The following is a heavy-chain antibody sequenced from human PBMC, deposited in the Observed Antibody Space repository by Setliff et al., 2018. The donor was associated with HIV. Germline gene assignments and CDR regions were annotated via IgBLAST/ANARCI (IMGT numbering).Heavy chain of an antibody. Sequence: SETLSLTCAVYGGSLANYYWSWFRQSPGKGLEWIGEIADSGATDYNPSLKSRVIISLDTSKKQFSLKLNSVTAADTAVYYCARGTTGYSTIWYRNGLTYYYYMDAWGKGTEVTVSS. CDR2: IADSGAT. CDR1: GGSLANYY. D-gene: IGHD6-13*01. V-gene: IGHV4-34*01. CDR3: ARGTTGYSTIWYRNGLTYYYYMDA. J-gene: IGHJ6*03.